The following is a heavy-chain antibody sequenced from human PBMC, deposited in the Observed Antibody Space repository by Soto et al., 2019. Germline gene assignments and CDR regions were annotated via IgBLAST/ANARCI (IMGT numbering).Heavy chain of an antibody. J-gene: IGHJ4*02. CDR2: INACKGNT. CDR1: GYTLTNYA. V-gene: IGHV1-3*01. CDR3: ANSRNPLADLGY. Sequence: ASVPGSCKDSGYTLTNYASHWVRQAPGKRLKWMGWINACKGNTKYSQKLQGRVTIAWDTSASTAYMELSSLRSEAPAVYYCANSRNPLADLGYWGQGPRVTLSS. D-gene: IGHD2-21*01.